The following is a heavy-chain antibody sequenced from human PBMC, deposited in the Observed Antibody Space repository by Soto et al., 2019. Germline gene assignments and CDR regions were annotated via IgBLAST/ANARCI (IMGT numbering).Heavy chain of an antibody. CDR3: ARERFLEWKFDY. Sequence: QITLKESGPTLVKPTQTLTLTCTFSGFSLSTSGVGVGWIRQPPGKALEWLALIYWDDDKRYSPSLKSRLTIXKXXSKNQVVLTMTNMDPVDTATYYCARERFLEWKFDYWGQGTLVTVSS. J-gene: IGHJ4*02. CDR1: GFSLSTSGVG. CDR2: IYWDDDK. V-gene: IGHV2-5*02. D-gene: IGHD3-3*01.